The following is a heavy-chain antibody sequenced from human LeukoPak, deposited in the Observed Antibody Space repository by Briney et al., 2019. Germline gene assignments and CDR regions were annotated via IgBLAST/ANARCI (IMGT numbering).Heavy chain of an antibody. D-gene: IGHD3-10*01. J-gene: IGHJ5*02. V-gene: IGHV1-2*02. CDR3: ARGIYSGIYGRLDP. CDR1: GYTFTSYA. CDR2: IDPNSGGT. Sequence: ASVKVSCKASGYTFTSYAISWVRQAPGQGLEWMGWIDPNSGGTGYAQKFQGRVTLTRDTSIRTAYMDLSSLRSDDTAVYYCARGIYSGIYGRLDPWGQGTLVTVSS.